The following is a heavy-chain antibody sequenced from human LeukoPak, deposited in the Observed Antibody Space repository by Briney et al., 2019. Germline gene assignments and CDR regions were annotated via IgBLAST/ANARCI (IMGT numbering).Heavy chain of an antibody. V-gene: IGHV1-2*02. CDR1: GYTFTGYY. Sequence: ASVKVSCKASGYTFTGYYMHWVRQAPGQGLEWMGWINPNSAGTNYAQKFQGRVTMTRDTSISTAYMELSRLRSDDTAVYYCARDPFDTAMVDYWGQGTLVTVSS. D-gene: IGHD5-18*01. CDR3: ARDPFDTAMVDY. J-gene: IGHJ4*02. CDR2: INPNSAGT.